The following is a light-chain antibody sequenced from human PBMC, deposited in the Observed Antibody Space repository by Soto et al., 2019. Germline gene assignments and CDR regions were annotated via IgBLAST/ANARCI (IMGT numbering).Light chain of an antibody. V-gene: IGKV3-11*01. CDR3: QQRRDWPLT. J-gene: IGKJ4*01. Sequence: EIVLTQSPATLSLSPGERATLSCRASHSVNNYLAWYQQKPGQAPRLLIYDASNRATGIPARFSGGGSGTDFTHTISSLEPEDFAVYYCQQRRDWPLTFGGGTKVDI. CDR2: DAS. CDR1: HSVNNY.